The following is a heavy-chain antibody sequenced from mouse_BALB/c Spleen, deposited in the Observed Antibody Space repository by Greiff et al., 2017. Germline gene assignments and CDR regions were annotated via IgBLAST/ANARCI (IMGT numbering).Heavy chain of an antibody. CDR1: GYTFTSYV. J-gene: IGHJ1*01. D-gene: IGHD1-1*01. V-gene: IGHV1-14*01. CDR2: INPYNDGT. CDR3: ARGGLLRYYWYFDV. Sequence: VQLQQSGPELVKPGASVKMSCKASGYTFTSYVMHWVKQKPGQGLEWIGYINPYNDGTKYNEKFKGKATLTSDKSSSTAYMELSSLTSEDSAVYHCARGGLLRYYWYFDVWGAGTTVTVSS.